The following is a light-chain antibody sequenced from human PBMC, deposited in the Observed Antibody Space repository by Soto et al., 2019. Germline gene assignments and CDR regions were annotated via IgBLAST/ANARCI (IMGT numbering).Light chain of an antibody. CDR2: AAS. CDR3: LQHNSYPWT. J-gene: IGKJ1*01. V-gene: IGKV1-17*01. CDR1: QGIRND. Sequence: DIQMTQSPSSLSASVGDRVTITCRARQGIRNDLGWYQQRQGKAPKRLIYAASSLHIGVPSRFSGRGSGTEFTLTISSLQPEDFATYYCLQHNSYPWTFGQGTKVEIK.